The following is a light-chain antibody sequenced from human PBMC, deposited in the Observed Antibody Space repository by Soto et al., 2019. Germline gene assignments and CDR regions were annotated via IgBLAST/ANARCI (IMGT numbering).Light chain of an antibody. CDR3: QQYNNWPPGRT. CDR1: QSVSSN. CDR2: GAS. V-gene: IGKV3-15*01. Sequence: EIVMTQSPATLSVSPGERATLSCRASQSVSSNLAWYQQKPGQAPRLIIYGASTRATGIPARFSGSGSGTEFTLTISSLQSEDFAVYYCQQYNNWPPGRTFGGGTKVEIK. J-gene: IGKJ4*01.